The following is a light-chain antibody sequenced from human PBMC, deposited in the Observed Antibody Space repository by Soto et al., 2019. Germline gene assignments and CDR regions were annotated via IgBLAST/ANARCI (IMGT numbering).Light chain of an antibody. CDR2: DSS. Sequence: ELVLTQSPATLSLSPGESATLSCRASQSVAGYLAWYQQKPGQGPRLLIYDSSTRATGTPARFRGSGSGTDFTLPTSSLEPEDFAIYIWQHRSNGRLYTFGQGTKLEIK. CDR1: QSVAGY. V-gene: IGKV3-11*01. J-gene: IGKJ2*01. CDR3: QHRSNGRLYT.